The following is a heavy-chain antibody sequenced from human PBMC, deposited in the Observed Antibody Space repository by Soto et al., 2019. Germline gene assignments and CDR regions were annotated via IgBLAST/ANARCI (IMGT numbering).Heavy chain of an antibody. V-gene: IGHV4-61*08. CDR1: GGSVSSGDYY. CDR2: IYYSGST. D-gene: IGHD3-16*02. Sequence: LSLTCTVSGGSVSSGDYYWSWIRQPPGKGLEWIGYIYYSGSTNYNPSLKSRVTISVDKSKNQFPLKLSSVTAADTAVYYCARYRYEGGLDGMDVWGQGTTVTVSS. J-gene: IGHJ6*02. CDR3: ARYRYEGGLDGMDV.